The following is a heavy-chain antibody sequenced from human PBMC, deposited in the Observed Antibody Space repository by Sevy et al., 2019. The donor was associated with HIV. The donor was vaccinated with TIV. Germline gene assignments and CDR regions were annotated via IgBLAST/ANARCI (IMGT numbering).Heavy chain of an antibody. Sequence: GGSLRLSCAASGFTFSSYGMHWVRQAPGKGLEWVAFIRYDGSNKYYADSVKGRFTISRDNSKNTLYLQMNSLRAEDTAVYYRAKDRAFYPTIFDWFDPWGQGTLVTVSS. CDR2: IRYDGSNK. J-gene: IGHJ5*02. CDR3: AKDRAFYPTIFDWFDP. D-gene: IGHD3-3*01. V-gene: IGHV3-30*02. CDR1: GFTFSSYG.